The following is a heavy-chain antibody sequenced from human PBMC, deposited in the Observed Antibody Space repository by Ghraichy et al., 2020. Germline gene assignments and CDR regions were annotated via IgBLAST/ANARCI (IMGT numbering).Heavy chain of an antibody. J-gene: IGHJ5*02. Sequence: SLNISCAVSGASISSGGHSWSWIRQPLGKGLEWIGSITHSASTYYNPSLRSRVTLSVDSWKNQFSLKLSSVSAADTAVYYCARVVRIAAAGGGFDPWGQGTLVTVSS. CDR3: ARVVRIAAAGGGFDP. V-gene: IGHV4-30-2*01. CDR1: GASISSGGHS. D-gene: IGHD6-25*01. CDR2: ITHSAST.